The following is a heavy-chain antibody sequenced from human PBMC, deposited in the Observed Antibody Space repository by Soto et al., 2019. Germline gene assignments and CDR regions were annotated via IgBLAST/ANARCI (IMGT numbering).Heavy chain of an antibody. D-gene: IGHD2-2*01. J-gene: IGHJ5*02. CDR3: ASVFPYCSSTSCYADNWFDP. Sequence: SQTLSLTCAISGDSVSSNSAAWNWIRQSPSRGLEWLGRTYYRSKWYNDYAVSVKSRITINPDTSKNQFSLQLNSVTPEDTAVYYCASVFPYCSSTSCYADNWFDPWGQGTLVTVSS. CDR1: GDSVSSNSAA. V-gene: IGHV6-1*01. CDR2: TYYRSKWYN.